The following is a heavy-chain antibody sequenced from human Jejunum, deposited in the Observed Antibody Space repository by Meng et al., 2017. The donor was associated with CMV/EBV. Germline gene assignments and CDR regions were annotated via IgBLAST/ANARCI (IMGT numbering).Heavy chain of an antibody. CDR2: VVPVLNVP. Sequence: QVQLVQSAAEVKTPGSSVKVPCRASGEPFNNSAITWVRQARGQGLEWLGRVVPVLNVPHYAPKFQGRVTITADRSTSTTYMELHNLRSEDTAKYYHSYLGTFTYASQYWGQGTLVTVSS. J-gene: IGHJ4*02. D-gene: IGHD7-27*01. V-gene: IGHV1-69*10. CDR3: SYLGTFTYASQY. CDR1: GEPFNNSA.